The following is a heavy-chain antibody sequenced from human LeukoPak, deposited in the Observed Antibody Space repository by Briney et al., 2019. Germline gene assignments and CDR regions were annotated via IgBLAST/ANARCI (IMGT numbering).Heavy chain of an antibody. D-gene: IGHD3-10*01. J-gene: IGHJ4*02. CDR1: GGSMSPYH. Sequence: PSETLSLTCTVSGGSMSPYHWGWIRQPPGKGLEWTGYIYYSGSTNYNPSLKSRVTISVDTSKNQFSLKLSSVTAADTAVYYCARGGDGSGRQFDYWGQGTLVTVSS. CDR2: IYYSGST. CDR3: ARGGDGSGRQFDY. V-gene: IGHV4-59*12.